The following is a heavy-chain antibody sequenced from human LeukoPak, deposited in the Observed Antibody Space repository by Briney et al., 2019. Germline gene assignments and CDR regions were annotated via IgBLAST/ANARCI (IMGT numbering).Heavy chain of an antibody. V-gene: IGHV3-21*01. D-gene: IGHD2-21*02. CDR1: GFSFSSYT. CDR2: ISSSSSYI. J-gene: IGHJ4*02. CDR3: ARDGRCGGDCYAS. Sequence: GGSLRLSCAASGFSFSSYTMNWVRQAPGKGLEWVSIISSSSSYIYYADSVEGRFTISRDNAKNALYLQMNSLRVEDTAVYYCARDGRCGGDCYASWGQGTLVTVSS.